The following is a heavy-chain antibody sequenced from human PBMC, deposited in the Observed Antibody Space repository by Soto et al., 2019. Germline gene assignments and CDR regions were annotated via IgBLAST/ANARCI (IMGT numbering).Heavy chain of an antibody. CDR1: GYTFTGYY. J-gene: IGHJ4*02. V-gene: IGHV1-2*04. D-gene: IGHD5-18*01. CDR3: ASGYSYGFDY. Sequence: QVQLVQSGAEVKKPGASVKVSCKASGYTFTGYYMHWVRQAPGQGLEWMGWINPNSGGTNYAQKLQGWVTMTRDKSSSTAYMELSRRRSDDTAVYYCASGYSYGFDYWGQGTLVTVSS. CDR2: INPNSGGT.